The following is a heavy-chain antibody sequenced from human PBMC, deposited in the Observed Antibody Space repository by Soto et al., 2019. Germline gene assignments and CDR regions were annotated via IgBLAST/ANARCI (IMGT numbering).Heavy chain of an antibody. CDR3: AAIFGVDPPFDI. V-gene: IGHV3-74*01. CDR2: INSDGSST. D-gene: IGHD3-3*01. Sequence: GGSLRLSCAASGFTFSSYWMHWVRQAPGKGLVWVSRINSDGSSTSYADSVKGRFTISRDNAKNTLYLQMNSLRAEDTAVYYCAAIFGVDPPFDIWAQGTMVTVSS. J-gene: IGHJ3*02. CDR1: GFTFSSYW.